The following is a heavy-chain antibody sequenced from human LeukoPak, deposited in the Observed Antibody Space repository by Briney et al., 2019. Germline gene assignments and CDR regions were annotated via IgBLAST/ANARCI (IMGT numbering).Heavy chain of an antibody. D-gene: IGHD6-19*01. Sequence: ASVKVSCKASGYTFTGYYMHWVRQAPGQGLEWMGWINPNSGGTNYAQKFQGRVTMTRDTSISTAYMELSRLRSDDTAVYYCARGVDVSGWPYFDYWGQGTLVTVSS. J-gene: IGHJ4*02. CDR1: GYTFTGYY. CDR2: INPNSGGT. CDR3: ARGVDVSGWPYFDY. V-gene: IGHV1-2*02.